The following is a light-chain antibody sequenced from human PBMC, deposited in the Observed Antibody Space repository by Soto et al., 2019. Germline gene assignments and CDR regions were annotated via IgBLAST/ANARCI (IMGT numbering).Light chain of an antibody. CDR3: QQYNKWPWT. J-gene: IGKJ1*01. Sequence: IGMTESPAPPSESPGGTLIVSCRASQDVSSHVAWYQQRPGQAPRRLINAASIRATDTPDRISGSVYGTEFNLTISSLQSEDLAVYYCQQYNKWPWTFGQGTKVDIK. CDR1: QDVSSH. CDR2: AAS. V-gene: IGKV3-15*01.